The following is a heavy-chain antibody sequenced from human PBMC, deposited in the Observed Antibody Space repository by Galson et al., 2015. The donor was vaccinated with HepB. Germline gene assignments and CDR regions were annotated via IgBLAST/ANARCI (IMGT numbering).Heavy chain of an antibody. CDR2: ISFTSSTI. CDR3: ARVGGGKGAAFFDL. Sequence: SLRLSCAASGFTFSDHFMSWIRQAPGKGLEWVSYISFTSSTIFYTDSVKGRFTISRDNAKNSLYLQMNSLRAEDTALYYCARVGGGKGAAFFDLWGQGAPVTVSS. V-gene: IGHV3-11*01. D-gene: IGHD1-26*01. CDR1: GFTFSDHF. J-gene: IGHJ4*02.